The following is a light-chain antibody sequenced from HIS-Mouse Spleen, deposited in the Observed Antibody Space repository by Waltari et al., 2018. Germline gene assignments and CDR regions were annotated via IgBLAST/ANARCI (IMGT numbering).Light chain of an antibody. CDR2: EVS. CDR3: SSYTSSSTPYV. V-gene: IGLV2-18*02. Sequence: QSALTQPPSVSGSPGQSVTISCTGTSSDVGSYNRVSWYQQPPGTAPKLMIYEVSNRPSGVPDRFSGSKSGNTASLTISGLQAEDEAEYYCSSYTSSSTPYVFGTGTKVTVL. CDR1: SSDVGSYNR. J-gene: IGLJ1*01.